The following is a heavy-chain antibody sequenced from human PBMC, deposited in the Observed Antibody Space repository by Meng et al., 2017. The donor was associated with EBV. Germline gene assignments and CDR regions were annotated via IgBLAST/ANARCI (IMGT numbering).Heavy chain of an antibody. J-gene: IGHJ4*02. CDR1: VDSIISFYS. V-gene: IGHV4-39*01. D-gene: IGHD5/OR15-5a*01. Sequence: QLQLQESGPGQVKPSETLSLTCTVPVDSIISFYSWACLRQPPGRGLEWIGSAHYSGRTYYSPSLRSRVTVSIDTSKNQFSLRLTSVTAADTALYYCARPFPSIVSPRLDPFGEWGQGALGTVSS. CDR2: AHYSGRT. CDR3: ARPFPSIVSPRLDPFGE.